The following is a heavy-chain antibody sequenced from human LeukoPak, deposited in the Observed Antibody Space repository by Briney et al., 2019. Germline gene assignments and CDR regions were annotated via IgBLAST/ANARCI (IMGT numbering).Heavy chain of an antibody. V-gene: IGHV3-23*01. CDR3: AKDLAWPQRTFDC. CDR1: GITVSSYA. Sequence: GGSLRLSCTASGITVSSYAMSWVRQAPGKGLEWVSTISGSGIRTFYYADSVRGRFTISRDNSKNTLYLQMSSLRVEDTAVYYYAKDLAWPQRTFDCWGQGTLVSVSS. J-gene: IGHJ4*02. D-gene: IGHD5-24*01. CDR2: ISGSGIRT.